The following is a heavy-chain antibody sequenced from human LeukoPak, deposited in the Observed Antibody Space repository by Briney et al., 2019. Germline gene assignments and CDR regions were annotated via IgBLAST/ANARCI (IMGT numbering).Heavy chain of an antibody. CDR3: ARGGFYTDPDVFDV. D-gene: IGHD2/OR15-2a*01. V-gene: IGHV3-7*04. CDR1: GFIFSTYW. CDR2: IKQDGSEK. Sequence: TGGSLRVSCAASGFIFSTYWMSWVRQAPGKGLEGVANIKQDGSEKYYVDSVKGRFTISRDNTKNSMSLKMNSQRVEDTAVYYCARGGFYTDPDVFDVWGQGTMVTVSS. J-gene: IGHJ3*01.